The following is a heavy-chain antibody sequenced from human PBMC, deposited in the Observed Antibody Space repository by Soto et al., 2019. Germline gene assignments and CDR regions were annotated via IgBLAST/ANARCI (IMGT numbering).Heavy chain of an antibody. CDR1: GYTFTSYY. CDR2: INPSGATT. J-gene: IGHJ4*02. V-gene: IGHV1-46*01. Sequence: QVSLVQSGAEVKKPGASVKVSCKASGYTFTSYYVHWVRQAPGQGLEWMGIINPSGATTTYAQNFQGRVAIARDTSTSTVYRELSSLRSEDTAVYYCARRDCFNSSCYFKYWGQGTLVTVSS. CDR3: ARRDCFNSSCYFKY. D-gene: IGHD2-2*01.